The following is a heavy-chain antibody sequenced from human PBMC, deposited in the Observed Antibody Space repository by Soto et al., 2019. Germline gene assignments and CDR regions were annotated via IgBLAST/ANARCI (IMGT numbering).Heavy chain of an antibody. CDR2: ISYSGST. J-gene: IGHJ4*02. CDR3: ARADPAASLGY. D-gene: IGHD2-2*01. CDR1: GGSMSSYY. Sequence: QVQLQESGPGLVKPSETLSLTCTVSGGSMSSYYWTWLRQPPGKGLEWIGYISYSGSTYYNPSLKRPVTISADTSKDQFSLKLSSVTAADTAGYCCARADPAASLGYWGQGTLVTVSS. V-gene: IGHV4-59*12.